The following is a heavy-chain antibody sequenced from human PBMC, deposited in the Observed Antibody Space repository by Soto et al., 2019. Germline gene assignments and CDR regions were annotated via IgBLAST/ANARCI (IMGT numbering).Heavy chain of an antibody. CDR1: GYTFTSYG. D-gene: IGHD6-13*01. J-gene: IGHJ4*02. Sequence: QVQLVQSGAEVKKPGASVKVSCKASGYTFTSYGISWVRQAPGQGLEWMGWISAYNGNTNYAQKLQGRVTMTTDTATSTAYMERRSLRSDDTAVYYCARDPPTIASAGREDYWGQGTLVTVSS. CDR2: ISAYNGNT. CDR3: ARDPPTIASAGREDY. V-gene: IGHV1-18*01.